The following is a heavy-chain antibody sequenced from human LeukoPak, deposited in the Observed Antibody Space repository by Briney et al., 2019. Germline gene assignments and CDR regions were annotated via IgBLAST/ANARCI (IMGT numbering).Heavy chain of an antibody. D-gene: IGHD1-26*01. V-gene: IGHV4-59*08. CDR1: GGSISSYY. Sequence: SETLSLTCTVSGGSISSYYWSWIRQPPGKGLEWIGYIHYSGSTNYNPSLKSRVTISVDTSKNQFSLKLSSVTAADTAVYYCARGSGSYSYLFDYWGQGTLVTVSS. CDR2: IHYSGST. J-gene: IGHJ4*02. CDR3: ARGSGSYSYLFDY.